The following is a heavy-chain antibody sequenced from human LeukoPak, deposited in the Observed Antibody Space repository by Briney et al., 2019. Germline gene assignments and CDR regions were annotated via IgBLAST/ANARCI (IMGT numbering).Heavy chain of an antibody. J-gene: IGHJ4*02. CDR1: GGAIRGYY. D-gene: IGHD6-19*01. CDR3: AKHPNSSGWFSGYFDY. CDR2: VYSSGST. V-gene: IGHV4-59*08. Sequence: SDTLSLTCTASGGAIRGYYWSWIRQPPGKGLEWLGRVYSSGSTNYKPSLKSRVTISADTSKNQFSLKLSSVTAADTAVYYCAKHPNSSGWFSGYFDYWGQGILVTVSS.